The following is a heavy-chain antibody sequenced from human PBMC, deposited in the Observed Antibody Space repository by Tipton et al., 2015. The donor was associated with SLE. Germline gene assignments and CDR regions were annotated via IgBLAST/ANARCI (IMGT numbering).Heavy chain of an antibody. J-gene: IGHJ2*01. CDR3: ARRKAARGRYWYFDL. CDR1: GGSFSGYY. CDR2: INHSGST. D-gene: IGHD6-13*01. Sequence: TLSLTCAVYGGSFSGYYWSWIRQPPGKGLEWIGEINHSGSTNCNPSLKSRVTISVDTSKNQFSLKLSSVTAADTAVYYCARRKAARGRYWYFDLWGRGTLVTVSS. V-gene: IGHV4-34*01.